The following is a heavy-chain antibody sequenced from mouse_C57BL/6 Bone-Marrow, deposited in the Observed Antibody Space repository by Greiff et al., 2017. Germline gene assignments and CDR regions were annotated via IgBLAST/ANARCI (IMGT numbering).Heavy chain of an antibody. CDR1: GYTFTSYW. CDR3: ARRYDGRSDVHWYCYV. D-gene: IGHD1-1*01. V-gene: IGHV1-55*01. Sequence: QVQLQQPGAELVKPGASVKMSCKASGYTFTSYWITWVKQRPGQGLEWIGDIYPGSGSTNYNEKFKSKATLTVDTSSSTAYMQLSSLTSEDSAVYYCARRYDGRSDVHWYCYVGGTGTTVTVSS. J-gene: IGHJ1*03. CDR2: IYPGSGST.